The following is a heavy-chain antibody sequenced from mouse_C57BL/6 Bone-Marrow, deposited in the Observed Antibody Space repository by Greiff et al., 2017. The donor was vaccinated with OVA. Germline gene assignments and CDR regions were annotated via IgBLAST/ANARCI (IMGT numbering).Heavy chain of an antibody. CDR3: ARRGHWYFDV. D-gene: IGHD3-3*01. CDR1: GYTFTSYW. Sequence: QVQLQQPGAELVKPAASVKLSCKASGYTFTSYWMHWVKQRPGQGLEWIGMIHPNSGSTNYNEKFKSKATLTVDKSSSTAYMQRSSLTSEDSAVYYCARRGHWYFDVWGTGTTVTVSS. V-gene: IGHV1-64*01. CDR2: IHPNSGST. J-gene: IGHJ1*03.